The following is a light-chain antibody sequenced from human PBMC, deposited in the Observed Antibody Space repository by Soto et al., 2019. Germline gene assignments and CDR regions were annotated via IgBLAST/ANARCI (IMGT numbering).Light chain of an antibody. V-gene: IGLV1-36*01. CDR1: SSNIGNNA. Sequence: QSVLTQPPSVSEAHRQRVTISFSGSSSNIGNNAVNWYQQLPGKAPKLLIYYDDLLPSGVSDRFSGSKSGTSASLAISGLQSEDEADYYCAAWDDSLNGVVFGGGTKLTVL. J-gene: IGLJ2*01. CDR2: YDD. CDR3: AAWDDSLNGVV.